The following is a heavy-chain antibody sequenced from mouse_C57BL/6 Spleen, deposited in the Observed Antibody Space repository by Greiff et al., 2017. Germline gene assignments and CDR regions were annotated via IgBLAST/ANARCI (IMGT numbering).Heavy chain of an antibody. V-gene: IGHV5-17*01. CDR1: GFTFSDYG. CDR2: MSSGSSTI. CDR3: ARNHYYGSSYE. Sequence: EVKLMESGGGLVKPGGSLKLSCAASGFTFSDYGMHWVRQAPEKGLEWVAYMSSGSSTIYYADTVKGRFTISRDNAKNTLFLQMTSLRSEDTAMYYCARNHYYGSSYEWGQGTTLTVSS. D-gene: IGHD1-1*01. J-gene: IGHJ2*01.